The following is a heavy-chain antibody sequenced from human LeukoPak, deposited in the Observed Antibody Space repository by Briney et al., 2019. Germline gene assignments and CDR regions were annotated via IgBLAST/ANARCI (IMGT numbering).Heavy chain of an antibody. J-gene: IGHJ6*02. V-gene: IGHV4-59*01. Sequence: SETLSLTCTVSGGSISSYYWSWIRQPPGKGLEWIGYIYYSGSTYYNPSLKSRVTISVDTSKNQFSLKLSSVTAADTAVYYCARVIPSFGPYYYYGMDVWGQGTTVTVSS. CDR2: IYYSGST. CDR1: GGSISSYY. CDR3: ARVIPSFGPYYYYGMDV. D-gene: IGHD3-3*01.